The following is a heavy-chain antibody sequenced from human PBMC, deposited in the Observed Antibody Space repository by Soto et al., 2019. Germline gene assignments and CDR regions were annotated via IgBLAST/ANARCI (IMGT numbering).Heavy chain of an antibody. V-gene: IGHV1-69*08. J-gene: IGHJ4*02. Sequence: QVQLVQSGAEVKKPGSSVKVSCKASGGTFSSYTISWVRQAPGQGLEWMGRIIPILGIANDAQKFQGRGTITADKSTSTAYVERSSLRSEDTAVYYCAREVPDIVVVPAAIGGFDYWGQGTLVTVSS. D-gene: IGHD2-2*02. CDR3: AREVPDIVVVPAAIGGFDY. CDR2: IIPILGIA. CDR1: GGTFSSYT.